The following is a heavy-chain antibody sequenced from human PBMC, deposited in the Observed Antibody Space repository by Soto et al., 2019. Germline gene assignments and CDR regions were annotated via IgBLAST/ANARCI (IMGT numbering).Heavy chain of an antibody. D-gene: IGHD2-2*01. CDR1: GGSISSYY. V-gene: IGHV4-59*01. Sequence: SETLSLTCTVSGGSISSYYWSWIRQPPGKGLEWIGYIYYSGSTNYNPSLKSRVTISVDTSKNQFSLKLSSVTAADTAVYYCAREECSSTSCIFDYWGQGTLVTVSS. CDR3: AREECSSTSCIFDY. CDR2: IYYSGST. J-gene: IGHJ4*02.